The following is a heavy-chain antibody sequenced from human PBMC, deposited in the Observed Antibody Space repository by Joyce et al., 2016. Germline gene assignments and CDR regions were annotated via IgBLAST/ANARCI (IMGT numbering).Heavy chain of an antibody. D-gene: IGHD3-10*01. CDR1: GFTFSTYW. Sequence: EVQLVESGGGLVQPGGSLRLSCAASGFTFSTYWMSWVRQAPGKGLEWVANMKQDGSEKYYVDSVKGRFTISRDNAKNSLYLQMNSLRVEDTAVYYCARGQDFYGSGSQPLDCWGQGTLVTVSS. CDR3: ARGQDFYGSGSQPLDC. J-gene: IGHJ4*02. V-gene: IGHV3-7*01. CDR2: MKQDGSEK.